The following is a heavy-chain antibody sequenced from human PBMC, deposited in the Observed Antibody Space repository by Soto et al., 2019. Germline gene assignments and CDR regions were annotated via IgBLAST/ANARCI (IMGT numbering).Heavy chain of an antibody. CDR2: IWYDGSNK. CDR1: GFTFSSYG. J-gene: IGHJ6*02. D-gene: IGHD5-18*01. V-gene: IGHV3-33*01. CDR3: ARDPTPVGYSYGYDYYYYGMDV. Sequence: PGGSLRLSCAASGFTFSSYGMHWFRQAPGKGLEWVAVIWYDGSNKYYADSVKGRFTISRDNSKNTLYLQMNSLRAEDTAVYYCARDPTPVGYSYGYDYYYYGMDVWGQGTTVTVSS.